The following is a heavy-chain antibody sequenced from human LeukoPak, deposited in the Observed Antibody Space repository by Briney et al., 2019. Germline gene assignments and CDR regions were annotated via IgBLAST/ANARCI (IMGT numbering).Heavy chain of an antibody. CDR2: IYSGGLT. V-gene: IGHV3-53*01. D-gene: IGHD7-27*01. CDR3: ATAANWGYRFFDY. Sequence: GGSLRLSCAASGFTVSSNYMNWVRQAPGKGLEWVSVIYSGGLTYYADSVKGRFTISRDSSKNTLFLQMNSLRAEDTALYYCATAANWGYRFFDYWGQGALVTVSS. CDR1: GFTVSSNY. J-gene: IGHJ4*02.